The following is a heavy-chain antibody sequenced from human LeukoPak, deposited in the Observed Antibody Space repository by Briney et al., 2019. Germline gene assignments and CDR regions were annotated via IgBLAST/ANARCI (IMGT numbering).Heavy chain of an antibody. D-gene: IGHD3-9*01. CDR2: ITSSSSYI. V-gene: IGHV3-21*04. CDR3: ARDALSWPGQTGFEDY. J-gene: IGHJ4*02. CDR1: GFTFSSYR. Sequence: GGSLRLSCAASGFTFSSYRMNWVRQAPGKGLEWVSSITSSSSYIYYADSVKGRFTISRDNAKNSLYLQMNSLRAEDTAVYYCARDALSWPGQTGFEDYWGQGTLVTVSS.